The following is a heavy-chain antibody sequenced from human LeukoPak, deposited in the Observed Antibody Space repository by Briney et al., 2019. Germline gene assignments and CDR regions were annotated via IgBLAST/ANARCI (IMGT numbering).Heavy chain of an antibody. V-gene: IGHV4-34*01. CDR1: GGSFSDYH. Sequence: PSETLSLTCAVYGGSFSDYHWSWIRQPPGKGLEWIGEINHSGSTNYNPSLKSRVTTSVDTSKNQFFLKLSSVTAADTAVYYCARRPRNSGKYDGPPGLDYWGQGTRVTVSS. D-gene: IGHD1-26*01. CDR3: ARRPRNSGKYDGPPGLDY. J-gene: IGHJ4*02. CDR2: INHSGST.